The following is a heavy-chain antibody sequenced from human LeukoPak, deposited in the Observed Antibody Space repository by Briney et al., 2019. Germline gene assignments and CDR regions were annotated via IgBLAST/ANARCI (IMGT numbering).Heavy chain of an antibody. D-gene: IGHD3-10*01. CDR3: ARGSMVRGVMIYYFDY. CDR1: GFTFSSYG. CDR2: IWYDGSNK. V-gene: IGHV3-33*01. J-gene: IGHJ4*02. Sequence: PGRSLRLSCAASGFTFSSYGMHWVRQAPGKGLEWVAVIWYDGSNKYYADSVKGRFTISRDNSKNTLYLQMNSLRAEDTAMYYCARGSMVRGVMIYYFDYWGQGTLVTVSS.